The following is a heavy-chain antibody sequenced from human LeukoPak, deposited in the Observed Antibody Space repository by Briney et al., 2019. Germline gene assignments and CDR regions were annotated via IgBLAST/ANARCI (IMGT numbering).Heavy chain of an antibody. CDR1: GFTFSSYS. Sequence: GGSLRLSCAASGFTFSSYSISWVRQAPGKGLEWVSAISGSGGSTYFADSVKGRFTISRDNSTNTLYLQMNSLRAEDTAVYYCAKSEYSFDYWGQGTLVTVSS. CDR2: ISGSGGST. V-gene: IGHV3-23*01. J-gene: IGHJ4*02. D-gene: IGHD3-10*01. CDR3: AKSEYSFDY.